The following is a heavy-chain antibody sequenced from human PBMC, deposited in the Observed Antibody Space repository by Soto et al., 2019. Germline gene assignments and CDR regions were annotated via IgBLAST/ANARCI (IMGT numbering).Heavy chain of an antibody. Sequence: RGSLRLSCAASRFTFSSYGMHWVRQAPGKGLEWVAVISYDGSNKYYADSVKGRFTISRDNSKNTLYLQMNSLRAEDTAMYYCAKGVGRWGRGKGEIQLWSLRGMDVWGQGTTVTVSS. V-gene: IGHV3-30*18. CDR3: AKGVGRWGRGKGEIQLWSLRGMDV. CDR2: ISYDGSNK. D-gene: IGHD5-18*01. J-gene: IGHJ6*02. CDR1: RFTFSSYG.